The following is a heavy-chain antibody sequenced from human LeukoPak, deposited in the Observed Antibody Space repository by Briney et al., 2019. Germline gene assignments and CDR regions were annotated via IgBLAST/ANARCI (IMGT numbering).Heavy chain of an antibody. CDR2: ISAYNGNT. D-gene: IGHD3-22*01. V-gene: IGHV1-18*01. CDR3: ARDNYYDSSGYYFGAFDI. J-gene: IGHJ3*02. CDR1: GYTFTSYG. Sequence: ASVKVSCKASGYTFTSYGISWVRQAPGQGLEWMGWISAYNGNTNYAQKLQGRVNMTTDTSTSTAYMELRSLRSDDTAVYYCARDNYYDSSGYYFGAFDIWGQGTMVTVSS.